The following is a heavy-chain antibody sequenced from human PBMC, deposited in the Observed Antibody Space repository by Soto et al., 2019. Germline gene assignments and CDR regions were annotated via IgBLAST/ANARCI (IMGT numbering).Heavy chain of an antibody. CDR2: IKQDGSEK. V-gene: IGHV3-7*01. CDR3: AKDLLMITFGGVIAHFDC. J-gene: IGHJ4*02. D-gene: IGHD3-16*02. CDR1: GFTFSSYW. Sequence: EVQLVESGGGLVQPGGSLRLSCAASGFTFSSYWMSWVRQAPGKGLEWVANIKQDGSEKYYVDSVKGRFTISRDNAKNSLYLQMNSLRAEDTAVYYCAKDLLMITFGGVIAHFDCWGQGTLVTVSS.